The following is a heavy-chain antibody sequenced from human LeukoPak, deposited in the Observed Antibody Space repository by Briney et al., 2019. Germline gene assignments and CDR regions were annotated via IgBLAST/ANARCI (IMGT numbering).Heavy chain of an antibody. J-gene: IGHJ4*02. CDR3: AKRAAAGTKPYYFDY. Sequence: GGSLRLSCAASGFTFSSYAMSWVRQAPGKGLEWVSAVSGSGGSTHYADSVKGRFTISRDNSKNTLYLQMNSLRAEDTAVYYCAKRAAAGTKPYYFDYWGQGTLVTVSS. V-gene: IGHV3-23*01. CDR1: GFTFSSYA. D-gene: IGHD6-13*01. CDR2: VSGSGGST.